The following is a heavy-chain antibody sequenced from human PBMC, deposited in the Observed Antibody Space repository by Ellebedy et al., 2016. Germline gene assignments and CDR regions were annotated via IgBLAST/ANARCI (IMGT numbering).Heavy chain of an antibody. V-gene: IGHV3-11*01. J-gene: IGHJ4*02. CDR3: ARLPGLTPYENVGY. CDR1: GFTFTDYY. Sequence: GGSLRLXXAASGFTFTDYYMSWVRQAPGKGLEWVSYISISAITIYYADSVKGRFTISRDNAKNSLFLQMNNLRAEDTAVYYCARLPGLTPYENVGYWGQGTLVTVSS. CDR2: ISISAITI. D-gene: IGHD3-22*01.